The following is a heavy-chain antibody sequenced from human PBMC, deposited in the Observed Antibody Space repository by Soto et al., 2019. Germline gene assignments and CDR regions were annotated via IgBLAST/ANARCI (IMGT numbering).Heavy chain of an antibody. Sequence: PSETLSLTCTVSGGSISSSSYYWVLIRQPPGKGMEWIGTIYYSGSTYYNPSLKSRVTISVDTSKNQFSLKLSSVTAADTAVYFCARPRREYSGYDDAFDIWGQGTMVTVSS. D-gene: IGHD5-12*01. CDR2: IYYSGST. CDR1: GGSISSSSYY. V-gene: IGHV4-39*01. CDR3: ARPRREYSGYDDAFDI. J-gene: IGHJ3*02.